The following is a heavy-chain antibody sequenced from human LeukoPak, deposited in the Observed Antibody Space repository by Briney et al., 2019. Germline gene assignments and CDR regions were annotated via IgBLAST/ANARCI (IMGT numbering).Heavy chain of an antibody. CDR1: GGSISSYY. D-gene: IGHD1-26*01. V-gene: IGHV4-4*07. J-gene: IGHJ6*03. CDR2: IYTSGST. CDR3: ARFVVGATENDYYYYMDV. Sequence: SETLSLTCTVSGGSISSYYWSWIRQPAGKGLERIGRIYTSGSTNYNPSLKSRVTMSVDTSKNQFSLKLSSVTAADTAVYYCARFVVGATENDYYYYMDVWGKGTTVTVSS.